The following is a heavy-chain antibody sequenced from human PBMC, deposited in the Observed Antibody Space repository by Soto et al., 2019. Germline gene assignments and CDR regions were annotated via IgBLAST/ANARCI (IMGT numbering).Heavy chain of an antibody. CDR3: AKGGVRDYDIFTGLTFYYSYGMDV. CDR1: GFTFSSYA. D-gene: IGHD3-9*01. V-gene: IGHV3-23*01. J-gene: IGHJ6*02. CDR2: ISGSGGST. Sequence: GGSLRLSCAASGFTFSSYAMSWVRQAPGKGLEWVSAISGSGGSTYYAYSVKGRFTISRDNSKNTLYLQMNSLRAEETAVYYCAKGGVRDYDIFTGLTFYYSYGMDVWGQGTTVTVSS.